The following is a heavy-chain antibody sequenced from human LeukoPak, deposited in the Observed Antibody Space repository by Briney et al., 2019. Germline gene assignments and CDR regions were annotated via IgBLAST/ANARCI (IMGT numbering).Heavy chain of an antibody. D-gene: IGHD3-3*01. CDR3: ARGGPYDFWSGYQTHYFDY. V-gene: IGHV1-3*01. Sequence: ASVKVSCKASGYTFISYAMHWVRQAPGQRLEWMGWINAGNGNTKYSQKFQGRVTITRDTSASTAYMELSSLRSEDTAVYYCARGGPYDFWSGYQTHYFDYWGQGTLVTVSS. CDR2: INAGNGNT. CDR1: GYTFISYA. J-gene: IGHJ4*02.